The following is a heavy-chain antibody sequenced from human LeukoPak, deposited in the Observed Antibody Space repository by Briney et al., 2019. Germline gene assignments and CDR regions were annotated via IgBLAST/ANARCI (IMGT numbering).Heavy chain of an antibody. J-gene: IGHJ4*02. CDR1: GGSISSGDYY. Sequence: SETLSLTCTVSGGSISSGDYYWSWIRQPPGKGLEWIGYIYYSGSTYYNPSLKSRVTISVDTSKNQFSLKLSSVTAADTAVYYCARASLIGYSGYEYYFDYWGQGTLVTVSS. CDR3: ARASLIGYSGYEYYFDY. D-gene: IGHD5-12*01. V-gene: IGHV4-30-4*02. CDR2: IYYSGST.